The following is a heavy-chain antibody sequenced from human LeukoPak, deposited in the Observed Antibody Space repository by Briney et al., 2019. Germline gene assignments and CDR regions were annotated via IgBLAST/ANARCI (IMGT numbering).Heavy chain of an antibody. CDR2: ISAYNGNT. D-gene: IGHD1-7*01. J-gene: IGHJ5*02. CDR3: ARRPGTTWVNWFDP. V-gene: IGHV1-18*01. CDR1: GYTFTSYG. Sequence: ASVKVSCKASGYTFTSYGISWVRQAPGQGLEWMGWISAYNGNTNYVQKLQGRVTMTTDTSTSTAYMELRSLRSDDTAVYYCARRPGTTWVNWFDPWGQGTLVTVSS.